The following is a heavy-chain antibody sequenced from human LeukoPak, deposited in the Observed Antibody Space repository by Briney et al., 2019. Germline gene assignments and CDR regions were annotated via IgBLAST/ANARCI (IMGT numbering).Heavy chain of an antibody. CDR1: GGSITSSSKY. J-gene: IGHJ4*02. D-gene: IGHD2-21*02. CDR3: ARHEDGGDCCRSIED. V-gene: IGHV4-39*01. Sequence: PSETLSLTCTVTGGSITSSSKYWGWIRQAPGKGLEWIGSVYHSGTTYYSPSLRRRVTISVDRSKNQFSLKLSSVTAAETAVYYCARHEDGGDCCRSIEDWGQGTLVTVSS. CDR2: VYHSGTT.